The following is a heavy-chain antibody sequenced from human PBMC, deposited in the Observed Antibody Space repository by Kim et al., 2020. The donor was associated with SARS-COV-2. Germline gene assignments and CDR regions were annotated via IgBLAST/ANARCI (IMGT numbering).Heavy chain of an antibody. Sequence: PSLKGRVTMSVAPPKNQFSLKLSSVTAADTAVYYCARVSNWDYYYYGMDVWGQGTTVTVSS. J-gene: IGHJ6*02. CDR3: ARVSNWDYYYYGMDV. V-gene: IGHV4-4*07. D-gene: IGHD3-16*01.